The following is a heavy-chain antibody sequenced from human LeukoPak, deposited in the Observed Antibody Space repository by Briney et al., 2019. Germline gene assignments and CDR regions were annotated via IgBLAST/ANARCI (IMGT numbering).Heavy chain of an antibody. CDR3: ATRRSGSHPYY. CDR1: GASVSSSSHY. Sequence: SETLPLTCTVSGASVSSSSHYWEWIRQPPGKGLEWVGSIFYSGSTSYNPSLKSRVTMSVDTSKNQFSLRLNSVTATDTAVYYCATRRSGSHPYYWGQGTLVTVSS. J-gene: IGHJ4*02. V-gene: IGHV4-39*01. D-gene: IGHD1-26*01. CDR2: IFYSGST.